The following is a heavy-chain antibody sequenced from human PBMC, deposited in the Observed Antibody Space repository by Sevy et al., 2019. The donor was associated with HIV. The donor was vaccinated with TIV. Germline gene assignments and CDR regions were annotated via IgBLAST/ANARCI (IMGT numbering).Heavy chain of an antibody. CDR1: EFMFSSHA. V-gene: IGHV3-23*01. CDR2: ISGNGENT. Sequence: GGSLRLSCAASEFMFSSHAVSWVRQAPGKGLEWVSAISGNGENTHYADSVRGRFTISRDNFKNTLYLHMSTLRAEDTALYYCARDGRGISAFDIWGQGTMVTVSS. J-gene: IGHJ3*02. D-gene: IGHD3-3*02. CDR3: ARDGRGISAFDI.